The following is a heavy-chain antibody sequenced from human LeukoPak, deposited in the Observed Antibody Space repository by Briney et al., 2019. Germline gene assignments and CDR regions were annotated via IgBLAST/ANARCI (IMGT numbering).Heavy chain of an antibody. J-gene: IGHJ4*02. D-gene: IGHD5-12*01. Sequence: GGSLRLSCAASGFTFSSYAMSWVRQAPGKGLEWVSAISGSGGSTYYADSVKGRFTISRDNSKNTLYLQMNSLRAEDTAVYYCARVSDSGYDSDYWGQGTLVTVSS. CDR1: GFTFSSYA. CDR2: ISGSGGST. CDR3: ARVSDSGYDSDY. V-gene: IGHV3-23*01.